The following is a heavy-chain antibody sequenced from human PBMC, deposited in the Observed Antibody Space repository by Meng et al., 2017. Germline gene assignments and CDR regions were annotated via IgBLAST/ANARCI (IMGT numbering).Heavy chain of an antibody. CDR1: GFTVSSNY. Sequence: GGSLRLSCAASGFTVSSNYMSWVRQAPGKGLEGVSVIYSGGSTYYADSVNGRFTISRHNSKNTLYLQMNSLRAEDTAVYYCARKAVAGDLLSAFDIWGQGTMVTVSS. J-gene: IGHJ3*02. V-gene: IGHV3-53*04. D-gene: IGHD6-19*01. CDR2: IYSGGST. CDR3: ARKAVAGDLLSAFDI.